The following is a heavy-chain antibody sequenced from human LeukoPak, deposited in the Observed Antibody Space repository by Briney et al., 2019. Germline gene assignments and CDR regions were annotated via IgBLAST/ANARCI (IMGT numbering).Heavy chain of an antibody. CDR3: TRHWSSAWFGY. D-gene: IGHD6-25*01. CDR1: GYSFTNYW. Sequence: GESLKISCRTSGYSFTNYWIGWVRQMPGEGLEWLGNINPANSEITNSPSFQGQVTISADKSISTAYLHWNSLKASDTAMYYCTRHWSSAWFGYWGQGTPVTVSS. CDR2: INPANSEI. V-gene: IGHV5-51*01. J-gene: IGHJ4*02.